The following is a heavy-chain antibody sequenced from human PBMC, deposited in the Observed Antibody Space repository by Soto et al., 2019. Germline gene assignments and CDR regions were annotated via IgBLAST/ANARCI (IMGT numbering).Heavy chain of an antibody. J-gene: IGHJ5*02. CDR2: FDPEDGET. Sequence: VSCKVSGYTLTELSMHWVRQAPGKGLEWMGGFDPEDGETIYAQKFQGRVTMTEDTSTDTAYMELSSLRSEDTAVYYCATSVGGYSSSSAAGIGWFDPWGQGTLVTVSS. CDR3: ATSVGGYSSSSAAGIGWFDP. D-gene: IGHD6-6*01. V-gene: IGHV1-24*01. CDR1: GYTLTELS.